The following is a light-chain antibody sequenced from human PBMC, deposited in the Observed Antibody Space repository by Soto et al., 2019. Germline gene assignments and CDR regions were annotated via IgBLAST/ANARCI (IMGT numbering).Light chain of an antibody. CDR1: QSVSSSY. V-gene: IGKV3-20*01. CDR2: DAS. CDR3: QQYGTSPWT. Sequence: EILLTQSPGTLSLSQGERATLXXRASQSVSSSYLAWYQQTPGQAPRLXVYDASSRATGIPERFSGSGAGTDFTLTISRLEPEDFAVYYCQQYGTSPWTFGQGTKVDIK. J-gene: IGKJ1*01.